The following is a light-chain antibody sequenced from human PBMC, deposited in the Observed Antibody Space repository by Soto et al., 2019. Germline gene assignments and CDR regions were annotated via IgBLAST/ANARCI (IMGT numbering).Light chain of an antibody. V-gene: IGKV3-15*01. J-gene: IGKJ4*01. Sequence: DIVMTQSPATLSVAPGERVTFSCRASQGVSRKLAWYQHKPGQAPRLLISGASTGATGIPARFSGSGSGTEFTLTISSLQSEDCAIYYCQQYGNWPLTFGGGTKVEIK. CDR3: QQYGNWPLT. CDR1: QGVSRK. CDR2: GAS.